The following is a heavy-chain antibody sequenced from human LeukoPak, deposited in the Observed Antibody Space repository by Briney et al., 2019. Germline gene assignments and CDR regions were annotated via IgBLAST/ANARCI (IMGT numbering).Heavy chain of an antibody. V-gene: IGHV1-2*02. CDR2: INPKSGGT. Sequence: GASVKVSCKGSGYTFTDYYIHWVRPAPGQGLEWMGWINPKSGGTNYAQKFQGRVTMTRDTSISTAYMELRSDDTAVYYCATLGISGYFRDYWGQGTLVTVSS. D-gene: IGHD3-22*01. J-gene: IGHJ4*02. CDR3: ATLGISGYFRDY. CDR1: GYTFTDYY.